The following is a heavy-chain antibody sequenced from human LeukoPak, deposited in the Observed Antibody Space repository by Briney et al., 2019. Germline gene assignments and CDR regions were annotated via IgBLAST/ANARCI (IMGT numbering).Heavy chain of an antibody. Sequence: GGSLRLSCAASGFTFSNCWMHSVRHAPGEGLVWVSRISADGTSTNYADSVKGRFTISRDNAKNILYLQMNTLRAEDTGLYYCARWDILTASGDSWGQGALVAVSS. D-gene: IGHD3-9*01. V-gene: IGHV3-74*01. CDR1: GFTFSNCW. CDR2: ISADGTST. CDR3: ARWDILTASGDS. J-gene: IGHJ4*02.